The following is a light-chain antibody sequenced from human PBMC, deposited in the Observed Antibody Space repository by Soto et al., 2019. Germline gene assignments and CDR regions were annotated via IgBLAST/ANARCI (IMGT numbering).Light chain of an antibody. Sequence: QSVLTQPPSASGTPGQRVTISCSGGSSNIGGNSVTWYQQLPGTAPKLLIYISNRRPSGVPDRFSGSKSGTSASLAISGLQSEDEADYYCAAWDDSLNGHVFGXXXKVTVL. CDR3: AAWDDSLNGHV. CDR2: ISN. CDR1: SSNIGGNS. J-gene: IGLJ1*01. V-gene: IGLV1-44*01.